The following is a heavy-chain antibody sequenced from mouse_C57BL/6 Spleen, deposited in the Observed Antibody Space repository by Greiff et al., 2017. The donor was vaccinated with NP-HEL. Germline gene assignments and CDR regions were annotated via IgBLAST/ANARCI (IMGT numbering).Heavy chain of an antibody. V-gene: IGHV5-12*01. CDR3: ARQGDYGSSLDY. Sequence: EVQLVESGGGLVKPGGSLKLSCAASGFTFSDYYMYWVRQTPEKRLEWVAYISNGGGSTYYPDTVKGRFTISRDNAKNTLYLQMSRLKSEDTAMYYCARQGDYGSSLDYWGQGTTLTVSS. CDR1: GFTFSDYY. CDR2: ISNGGGST. J-gene: IGHJ2*01. D-gene: IGHD1-1*01.